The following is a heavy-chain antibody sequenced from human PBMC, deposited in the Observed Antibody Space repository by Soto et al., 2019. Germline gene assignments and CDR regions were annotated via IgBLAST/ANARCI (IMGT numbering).Heavy chain of an antibody. CDR3: ARHDGYHFNWLDS. Sequence: QVQLVQSGAEVKTPGASVKVSCKASGYPFASYDMNWVRQSPGQGLEWMGWMNPNSNNTGYAQKFQGRLTMTRDIALSIAHMELSSLRNEDTAVYYCARHDGYHFNWLDSWGQGTLVTGSA. CDR2: MNPNSNNT. CDR1: GYPFASYD. J-gene: IGHJ5*01. D-gene: IGHD2-21*01. V-gene: IGHV1-8*01.